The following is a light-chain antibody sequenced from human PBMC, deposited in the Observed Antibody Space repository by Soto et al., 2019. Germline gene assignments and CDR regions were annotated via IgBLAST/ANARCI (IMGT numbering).Light chain of an antibody. V-gene: IGLV1-40*01. CDR1: SSNIGAGYD. CDR2: DNS. CDR3: QSYDSSLSGV. J-gene: IGLJ2*01. Sequence: QSVLTQPPSVSGAPGQTITISCTGSSSNIGAGYDVHWYQQLPGRAPKLLIFDNSNRPSGVPDRFSGSKSGTSASLAITGLQAEDEADYYCQSYDSSLSGVFGGGTKVTVL.